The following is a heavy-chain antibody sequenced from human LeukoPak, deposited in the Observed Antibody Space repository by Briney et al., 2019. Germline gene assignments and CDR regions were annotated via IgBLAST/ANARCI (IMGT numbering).Heavy chain of an antibody. V-gene: IGHV1-18*01. CDR3: ARGGPAPHRITLIVVASSTDAFDI. J-gene: IGHJ3*02. D-gene: IGHD3-22*01. CDR2: ISAYNGDT. Sequence: ASVKVSCKAPGYTFTSYGISWVLQAPGQGLEWMGWISAYNGDTNYAQKLQGRVTMTTDTSTSTAYMELRSLRSDDTAVYYCARGGPAPHRITLIVVASSTDAFDIWGQGTMVTVSS. CDR1: GYTFTSYG.